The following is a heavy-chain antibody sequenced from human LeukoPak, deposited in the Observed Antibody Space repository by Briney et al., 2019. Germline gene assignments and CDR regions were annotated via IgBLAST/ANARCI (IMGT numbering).Heavy chain of an antibody. CDR3: ARPDGYNYNYGIDV. CDR1: GGSFSTIS. CDR2: INPNSGGT. V-gene: IGHV1-2*02. Sequence: ASVKVSCKASGGSFSTISISWVRQAPGDGLEWLGWINPNSGGTKYSQKFQGRVTMTRDTSISTAYMELTRLRSDDTAMYYCARPDGYNYNYGIDVWGQGTTVTVSS. J-gene: IGHJ6*02. D-gene: IGHD5-24*01.